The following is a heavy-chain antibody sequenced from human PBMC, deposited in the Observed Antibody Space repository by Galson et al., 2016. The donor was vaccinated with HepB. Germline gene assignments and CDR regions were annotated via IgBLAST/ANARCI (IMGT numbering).Heavy chain of an antibody. V-gene: IGHV4-31*03. J-gene: IGHJ4*02. CDR3: AREGGYYDSSGHYYCTPFDY. Sequence: SLSLTCTVSGDPISSGGYSWSWIRQHPGKGLEWIGYIYHSGTTYYNPSLKSRVTISVDTSKNQFSLNLSSVTAADTALYYCAREGGYYDSSGHYYCTPFDYWGQGALVTVSS. D-gene: IGHD3-22*01. CDR1: GDPISSGGYS. CDR2: IYHSGTT.